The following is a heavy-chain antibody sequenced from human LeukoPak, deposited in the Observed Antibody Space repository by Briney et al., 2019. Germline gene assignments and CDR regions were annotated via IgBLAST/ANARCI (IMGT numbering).Heavy chain of an antibody. CDR3: ARGSISSSWFLDAFDI. V-gene: IGHV3-11*04. Sequence: PGGSLRLSCAASGFTFSDYYMSWIRQAPGKGLEWVSYISSSGSTIYYADSVKGRFTISRDNAKNSLYLQMNSLRAEDTAVYYCARGSISSSWFLDAFDIWGQGTMVTVSS. J-gene: IGHJ3*02. CDR2: ISSSGSTI. D-gene: IGHD6-13*01. CDR1: GFTFSDYY.